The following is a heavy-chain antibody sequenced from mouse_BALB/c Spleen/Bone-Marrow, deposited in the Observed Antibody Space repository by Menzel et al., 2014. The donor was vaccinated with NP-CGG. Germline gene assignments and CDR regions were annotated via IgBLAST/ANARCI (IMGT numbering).Heavy chain of an antibody. Sequence: QVQLQQSGSVLVRPGASVKLPCKASGYTFTSSWTHWAKQRPGQGLEWIGEIHPNSGNTNYNEKFKGKATLTVDTSSSTAYVDLSSLTSEDSAVYYCAREKIYGNYLWYFDVWGAGATVTVSS. CDR3: AREKIYGNYLWYFDV. CDR2: IHPNSGNT. D-gene: IGHD2-1*01. J-gene: IGHJ1*01. CDR1: GYTFTSSW. V-gene: IGHV1S130*01.